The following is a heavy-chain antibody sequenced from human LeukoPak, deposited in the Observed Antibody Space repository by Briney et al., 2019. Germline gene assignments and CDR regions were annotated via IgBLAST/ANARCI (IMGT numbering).Heavy chain of an antibody. V-gene: IGHV3-48*03. Sequence: GGSLRLSCAASGSNFDSFEMSWVRQAPGKGLEWVSYISSRGTTKYYAASVEGRFIISRDNAKNSVFLQMNSLSVEDTAIYYCAGGDTGPTNHNWIDPWGQGTLVTVSS. D-gene: IGHD3-16*01. J-gene: IGHJ5*02. CDR1: GSNFDSFE. CDR2: ISSRGTTK. CDR3: AGGDTGPTNHNWIDP.